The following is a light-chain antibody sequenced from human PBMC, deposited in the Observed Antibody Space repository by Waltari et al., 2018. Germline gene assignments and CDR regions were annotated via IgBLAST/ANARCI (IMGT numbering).Light chain of an antibody. J-gene: IGKJ1*01. CDR2: KAS. Sequence: DIQMTQSPSTLSASVGDRVTITCRASQSISSWLAWYQQKPGKAPKLLIYKASSLQSGVPSMFSGSGSGTEFTLTISGLQPDDFATYYCQQYNSYSPWTFGQGTKVEIK. V-gene: IGKV1-5*03. CDR3: QQYNSYSPWT. CDR1: QSISSW.